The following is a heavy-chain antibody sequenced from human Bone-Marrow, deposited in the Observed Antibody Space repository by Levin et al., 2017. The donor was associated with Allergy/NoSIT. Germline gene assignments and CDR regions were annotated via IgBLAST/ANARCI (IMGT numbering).Heavy chain of an antibody. Sequence: GESLKISCEASGFTFSNYDMTWVRQAPGKGLEWVSGIRDNGYNTYYADSVEGRFTISRDNSKNTLYLQMNSLRVEDTALYFCAKKSVVGTSSYFDFWGQGTLVTVSS. J-gene: IGHJ4*02. CDR1: GFTFSNYD. CDR2: IRDNGYNT. V-gene: IGHV3-23*01. CDR3: AKKSVVGTSSYFDF. D-gene: IGHD1-1*01.